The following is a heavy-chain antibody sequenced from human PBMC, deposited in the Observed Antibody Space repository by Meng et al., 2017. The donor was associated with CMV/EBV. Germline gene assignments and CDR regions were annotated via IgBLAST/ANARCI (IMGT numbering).Heavy chain of an antibody. V-gene: IGHV3-53*01. CDR3: ARDYRITIGPFYYYYGMDV. D-gene: IGHD3-9*01. J-gene: IGHJ6*02. CDR2: IYSGGST. Sequence: GESLKISCAASGFTVSSNYMSWVRQAPGKGLEWVSVIYSGGSTYYAESVKGRFTISRDNSKNTLYLQMNSLRAEDTAVYYCARDYRITIGPFYYYYGMDVWGQGTTVTVSS. CDR1: GFTVSSNY.